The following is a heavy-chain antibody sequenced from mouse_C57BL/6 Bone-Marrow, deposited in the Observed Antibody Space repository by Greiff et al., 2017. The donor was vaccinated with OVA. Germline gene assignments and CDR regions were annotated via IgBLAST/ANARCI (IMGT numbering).Heavy chain of an antibody. CDR1: GFTFSSYG. CDR2: ISSGGSYT. V-gene: IGHV5-6*01. D-gene: IGHD4-1*01. CDR3: ARHTGTEYYFDY. Sequence: EVMLVESGGDLVKPGGSLKLSCAASGFTFSSYGMSWVRQTPDKRLEWVATISSGGSYTYYPDSVKGRFTISRDNAKNTLYLQMSSLKSEDTAMYYCARHTGTEYYFDYWGQGTTLTVSS. J-gene: IGHJ2*01.